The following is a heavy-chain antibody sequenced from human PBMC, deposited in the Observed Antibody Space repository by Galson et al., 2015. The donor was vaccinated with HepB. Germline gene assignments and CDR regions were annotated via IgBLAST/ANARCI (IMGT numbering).Heavy chain of an antibody. Sequence: SLRLSCAASGFTFSDYSMSWIRQAPGKGLEWVSYISSSRSYTIYADSLKGRFPISRDNAKNSLYLQMNGLGAENTAVYYCATEGILWSGELLGAFDIWGRGTMVTVSS. D-gene: IGHD3-10*01. CDR1: GFTFSDYS. V-gene: IGHV3-11*06. CDR2: ISSSRSYT. J-gene: IGHJ3*02. CDR3: ATEGILWSGELLGAFDI.